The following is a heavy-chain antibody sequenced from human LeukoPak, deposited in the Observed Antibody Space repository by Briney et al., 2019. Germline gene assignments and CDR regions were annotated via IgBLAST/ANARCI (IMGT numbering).Heavy chain of an antibody. Sequence: GGSLRLSCAASGFTFSSYWMHWVRQAPGKGLVWVSRINSDVSSTNYADPVKGRFTISRDNAKNTLYLQMNSLRAEDTAVFYCARSPYDSSGYYRSFDYWSQGIMVTVSS. CDR1: GFTFSSYW. J-gene: IGHJ4*02. V-gene: IGHV3-74*01. D-gene: IGHD3-22*01. CDR2: INSDVSST. CDR3: ARSPYDSSGYYRSFDY.